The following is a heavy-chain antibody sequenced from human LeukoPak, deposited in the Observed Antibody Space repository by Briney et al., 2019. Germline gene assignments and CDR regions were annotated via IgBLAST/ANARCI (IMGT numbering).Heavy chain of an antibody. CDR3: ARGPSITMIVVVNGAFDI. V-gene: IGHV4-61*02. J-gene: IGHJ3*02. Sequence: SETLSLTCTVSGGSISGGRYYWSWIRQPAGKGLEWIVRIYTSGSTNYNPSLKSRVTISVDTSKNQFSLKLSSVTAADTAVYYCARGPSITMIVVVNGAFDIWGQGTMVTVSS. CDR1: GGSISGGRYY. CDR2: IYTSGST. D-gene: IGHD3-22*01.